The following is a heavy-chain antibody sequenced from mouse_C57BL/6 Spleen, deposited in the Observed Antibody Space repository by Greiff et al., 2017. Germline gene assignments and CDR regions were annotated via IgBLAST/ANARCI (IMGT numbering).Heavy chain of an antibody. J-gene: IGHJ3*01. CDR3: ARSQDYDKDFAY. Sequence: EVQLQQSGPELVKPGASVKISCKASGYTFTDYYMNWVKQSHGKSLEWIGDINPNNGGTSYNQKFKGKATLTVDKSSSTAYMELRSLTSEDSAVYYCARSQDYDKDFAYWGQGTLVTVSA. D-gene: IGHD2-4*01. CDR2: INPNNGGT. CDR1: GYTFTDYY. V-gene: IGHV1-26*01.